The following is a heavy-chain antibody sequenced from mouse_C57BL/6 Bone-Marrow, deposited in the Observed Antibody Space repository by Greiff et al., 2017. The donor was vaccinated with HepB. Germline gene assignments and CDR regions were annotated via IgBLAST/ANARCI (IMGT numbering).Heavy chain of an antibody. Sequence: EVMLVESGEGLVKPGGSLKLSCAASGFTFSSYAMSWVRQTPEKRLEWVAYISSGGDYIYYADTVKGRFTISRDNARNTLYLQMSSLKSEDTAMYYCTRVYYSKYNAMDYWGERNSVTVSS. CDR3: TRVYYSKYNAMDY. CDR1: GFTFSSYA. V-gene: IGHV5-9-1*02. D-gene: IGHD2-5*01. CDR2: ISSGGDYI. J-gene: IGHJ4*01.